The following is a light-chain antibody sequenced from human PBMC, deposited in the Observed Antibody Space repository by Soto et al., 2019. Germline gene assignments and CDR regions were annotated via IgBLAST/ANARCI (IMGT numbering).Light chain of an antibody. Sequence: QSVLTQPRSVSGSPGQSVTISCTGTSSDVGAYNHVSWYQQYPGKAPKLTIYDVSKRPSGVPDRFSGSKSGNTASLTISGLQAEDEADYYCSSYSSSSTLYVFGTGTKVTVL. CDR3: SSYSSSSTLYV. CDR2: DVS. V-gene: IGLV2-11*01. J-gene: IGLJ1*01. CDR1: SSDVGAYNH.